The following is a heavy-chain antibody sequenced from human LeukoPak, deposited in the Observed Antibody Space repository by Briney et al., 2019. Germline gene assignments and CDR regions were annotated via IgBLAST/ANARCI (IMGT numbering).Heavy chain of an antibody. CDR3: VRVPDVTARPCDT. Sequence: PSETLSLTCAVYGGSFSGYYWTWIRQTPGRGHDWIGESSHTGDITGYNPSLKGRATISVDSSKKQFSLKVTSVTAADTGIYYCVRVPDVTARPCDTWGPGTVVTVSS. CDR2: SSHTGDIT. V-gene: IGHV4-34*01. CDR1: GGSFSGYY. D-gene: IGHD1-1*01. J-gene: IGHJ5*02.